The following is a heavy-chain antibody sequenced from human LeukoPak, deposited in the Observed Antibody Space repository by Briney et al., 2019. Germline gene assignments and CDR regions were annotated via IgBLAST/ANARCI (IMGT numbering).Heavy chain of an antibody. D-gene: IGHD3-22*01. Sequence: GGSLRLSCAASGFIFKNHAKSWVRQAPGKGLEWVSATSGSGGTKFYADSVKGRFTISRDNSKDTLYLQMNSLRAEDTAIYYCAKFPSYDSSGHDGFDVWGQGTRVTVSS. CDR2: TSGSGGTK. CDR1: GFIFKNHA. V-gene: IGHV3-23*01. CDR3: AKFPSYDSSGHDGFDV. J-gene: IGHJ3*01.